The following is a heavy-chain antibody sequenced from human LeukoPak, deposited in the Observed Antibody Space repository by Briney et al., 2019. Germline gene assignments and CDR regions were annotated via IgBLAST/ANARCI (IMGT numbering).Heavy chain of an antibody. V-gene: IGHV3-13*01. CDR2: ISTAGDT. CDR1: GSIFSSYD. Sequence: SGGSLGLSCAASGSIFSSYDMHWVRQPTGKGLEWVSAISTAGDTYYPGSVKGRFTISRENAKNSLYLQMNSLRAGDTAVYYCARGAVLGSSSWHNWFDPWGQGTLVTVSS. CDR3: ARGAVLGSSSWHNWFDP. D-gene: IGHD6-13*01. J-gene: IGHJ5*02.